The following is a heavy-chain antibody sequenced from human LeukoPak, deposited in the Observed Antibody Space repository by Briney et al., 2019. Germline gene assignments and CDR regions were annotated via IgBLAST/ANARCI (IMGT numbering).Heavy chain of an antibody. CDR1: GFPFSSYG. D-gene: IGHD3-3*01. CDR2: IRFDGGNK. Sequence: GGSLRLSCAASGFPFSSYGMHWVRQSPGKGLEWVAFIRFDGGNKYYADSVKGRFTISRDNSKNTLYLQMNSLRAEDTAVYYCARSDFYDFWSGNPLDYWGQGTLVTVSS. J-gene: IGHJ4*02. V-gene: IGHV3-30*02. CDR3: ARSDFYDFWSGNPLDY.